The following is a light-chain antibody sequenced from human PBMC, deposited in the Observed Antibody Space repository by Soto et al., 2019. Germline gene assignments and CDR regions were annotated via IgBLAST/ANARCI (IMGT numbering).Light chain of an antibody. J-gene: IGKJ3*01. CDR1: QSVSSSY. Sequence: EIVLTQSPGTLSLSPGERATLSCRASQSVSSSYLAWYQQKPGQAPRLLIYGASSRATGIPDRFSGSGSGTDFTISISRLEPIDFAVYYCQQYGNLFTFVPATKVAIK. V-gene: IGKV3-20*01. CDR2: GAS. CDR3: QQYGNLFT.